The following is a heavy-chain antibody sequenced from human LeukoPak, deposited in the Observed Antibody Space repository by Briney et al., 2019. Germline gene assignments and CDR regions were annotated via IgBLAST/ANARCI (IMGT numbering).Heavy chain of an antibody. D-gene: IGHD3-10*01. CDR2: IYYSGST. Sequence: SETLSLTCTVSGGSISSYYWSWLRQPPGKGLEWIGYIYYSGSTNYNPSLKSRVTISVDTSKNQFSLKLSSVTAADTAVYYCARHAMVRGDREWWFDPWGQGTLVTVSS. CDR3: ARHAMVRGDREWWFDP. V-gene: IGHV4-59*01. J-gene: IGHJ5*02. CDR1: GGSISSYY.